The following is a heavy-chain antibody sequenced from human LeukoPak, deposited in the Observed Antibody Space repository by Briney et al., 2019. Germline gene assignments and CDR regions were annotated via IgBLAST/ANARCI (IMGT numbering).Heavy chain of an antibody. V-gene: IGHV1-2*02. J-gene: IGHJ4*02. D-gene: IGHD3-10*01. CDR2: INPNSGGT. CDR3: ARARITMVPGGDY. Sequence: ASVKVSCKASGYTFTGYYMHWVRQAPGQGLEWMGWINPNSGGTNYAQKFRGRVTMTRDTSISTAYMELSRLRSDDTAVYYCARARITMVPGGDYWGQGTLVTVSS. CDR1: GYTFTGYY.